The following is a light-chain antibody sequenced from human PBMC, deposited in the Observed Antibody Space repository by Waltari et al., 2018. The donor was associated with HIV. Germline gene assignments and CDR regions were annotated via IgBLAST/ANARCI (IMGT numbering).Light chain of an antibody. Sequence: QSVLTQSPSASGTPGQRVIISCSGSSSNTGSNSVNWYQQLPGTGPKLLIYSNNERPSGVPDRFSGSKSGTSASLAISGLQSEDEADYHCAAWDDSLNGPVFGGGTKLTVL. CDR1: SSNTGSNS. V-gene: IGLV1-44*01. J-gene: IGLJ2*01. CDR2: SNN. CDR3: AAWDDSLNGPV.